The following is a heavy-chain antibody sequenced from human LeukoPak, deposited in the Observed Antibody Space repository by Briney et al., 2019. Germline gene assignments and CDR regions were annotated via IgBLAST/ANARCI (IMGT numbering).Heavy chain of an antibody. D-gene: IGHD5-24*01. CDR2: ISYDGSNK. V-gene: IGHV3-30-3*01. Sequence: PGGSLRPSCAVSEFTFSNYAMHWVRQAPGKGLECVAVISYDGSNKYYADSVKGRFTISRDNSKNTLYLQMNSLRAEDTAVYYCARGGLQFIDYWGQGTLVTVSS. CDR3: ARGGLQFIDY. CDR1: EFTFSNYA. J-gene: IGHJ4*02.